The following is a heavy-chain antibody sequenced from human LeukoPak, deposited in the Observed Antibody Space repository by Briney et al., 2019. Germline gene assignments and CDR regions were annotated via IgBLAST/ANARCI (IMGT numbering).Heavy chain of an antibody. J-gene: IGHJ6*02. D-gene: IGHD3-22*01. CDR1: GYTLTELS. V-gene: IGHV1-24*01. CDR2: FDPEDGET. CDR3: ATRPDSSGYPGYYYGMDV. Sequence: ASVKVSCKVSGYTLTELSMHWVRQAPGKGLEWMGGFDPEDGETIYAQKFQGRVTMTEDTSTDTAYMELSSLRSEDTAVYYCATRPDSSGYPGYYYGMDVWGQGTTVTVSS.